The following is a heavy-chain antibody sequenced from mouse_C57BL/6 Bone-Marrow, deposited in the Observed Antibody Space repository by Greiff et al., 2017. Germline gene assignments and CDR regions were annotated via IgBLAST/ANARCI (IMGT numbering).Heavy chain of an antibody. CDR2: IYPRSGNT. V-gene: IGHV1-81*01. CDR1: GYNFTSYG. Sequence: VKLMESGAELARPGASVKLSCKASGYNFTSYGISWVKQRTGQGLEWIGEIYPRSGNTYYNEKFKGKATLTADKSSSTAYMELRSLTSEDSAVYFGAYGYPHYAMDYWGQGTSVTVSS. D-gene: IGHD2-2*01. J-gene: IGHJ4*01. CDR3: AYGYPHYAMDY.